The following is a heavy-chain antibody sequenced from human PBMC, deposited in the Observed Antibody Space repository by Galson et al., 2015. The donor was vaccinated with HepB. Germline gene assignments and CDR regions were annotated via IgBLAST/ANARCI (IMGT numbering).Heavy chain of an antibody. CDR3: ARDRDSGSYSFYFDD. CDR1: GYTFSSYL. D-gene: IGHD1-26*01. V-gene: IGHV7-4-1*02. J-gene: IGHJ4*02. Sequence: SVKVSCKASGYTFSSYLMNWVRQAPRQGLEWMGWINTNTGNPTYAQGFTGRFVFSLDTSVSTAYLQISSLKAEDTAVYYCARDRDSGSYSFYFDDWGQGTLVTVSS. CDR2: INTNTGNP.